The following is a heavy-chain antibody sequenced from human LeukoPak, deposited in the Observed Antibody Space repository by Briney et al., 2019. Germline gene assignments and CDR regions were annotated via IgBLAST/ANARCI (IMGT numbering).Heavy chain of an antibody. Sequence: GGSLRLSCAASGFTFTYSSMNWVRQAPGKVLEWVSYISSGGSTLFYADSVKGRFTIFRDDAKNSLYLQMSSLRDEDTAVYYCARDGGGYSYGNYYYDHWGQGTLVTVSS. V-gene: IGHV3-48*02. J-gene: IGHJ4*02. CDR3: ARDGGGYSYGNYYYDH. D-gene: IGHD5-18*01. CDR1: GFTFTYSS. CDR2: ISSGGSTL.